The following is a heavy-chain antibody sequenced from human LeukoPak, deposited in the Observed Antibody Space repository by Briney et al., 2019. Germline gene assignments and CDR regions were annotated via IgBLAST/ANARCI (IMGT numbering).Heavy chain of an antibody. Sequence: SVKVSCKASGGTFSSYAISWVRQAPGQGLEWMGGIIPIFGTANYAQKFQGRVTITADESTSTAYMELSSLRSEDTAVYYCARDPYCSGGSCSIGYYYYYGMDVWGRGTTVTVSS. CDR3: ARDPYCSGGSCSIGYYYYYGMDV. V-gene: IGHV1-69*13. J-gene: IGHJ6*02. D-gene: IGHD2-15*01. CDR2: IIPIFGTA. CDR1: GGTFSSYA.